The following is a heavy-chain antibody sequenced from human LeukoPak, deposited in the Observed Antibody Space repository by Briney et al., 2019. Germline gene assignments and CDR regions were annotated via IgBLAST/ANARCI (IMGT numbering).Heavy chain of an antibody. Sequence: SETLSLTCTVSGGSISSSSYYWGWIRQPPGKGLEWIGSIYYSGSTYYNPSLKSRVTISVDTSKNQFSLKLSSVTAADTAVYYCARMLGGYCSGGSCHDYFDYWGQGTLVTVSS. V-gene: IGHV4-39*01. J-gene: IGHJ4*02. CDR1: GGSISSSSYY. CDR2: IYYSGST. CDR3: ARMLGGYCSGGSCHDYFDY. D-gene: IGHD2-15*01.